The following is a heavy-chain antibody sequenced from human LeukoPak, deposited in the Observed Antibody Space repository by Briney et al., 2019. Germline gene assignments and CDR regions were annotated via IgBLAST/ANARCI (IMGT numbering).Heavy chain of an antibody. Sequence: PSETLSLTCVVYGGSFSGDYWSWIRQPAGRGLKWIGEINHSGRTNYNPSLKSRVTISVDTSKNQFSLKLSSVTAADTAVYYCAREGFGELSHFDYWGQGTLVTVSS. J-gene: IGHJ4*02. CDR2: INHSGRT. CDR1: GGSFSGDY. CDR3: AREGFGELSHFDY. V-gene: IGHV4-34*01. D-gene: IGHD3-10*01.